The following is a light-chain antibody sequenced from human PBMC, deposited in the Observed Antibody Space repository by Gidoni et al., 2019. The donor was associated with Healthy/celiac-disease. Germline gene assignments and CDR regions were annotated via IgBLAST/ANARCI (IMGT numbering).Light chain of an antibody. Sequence: EIVLTQSPATLSLSPGARATLSCRASQSVSSYLAWYQQKPGQAPRLLIYAASSRATGIPARFSGSGSGTDFTLTISSLEPEDFAVYYCQQRSNWPPFTFGPETKVDIK. J-gene: IGKJ3*01. V-gene: IGKV3-11*01. CDR1: QSVSSY. CDR3: QQRSNWPPFT. CDR2: AAS.